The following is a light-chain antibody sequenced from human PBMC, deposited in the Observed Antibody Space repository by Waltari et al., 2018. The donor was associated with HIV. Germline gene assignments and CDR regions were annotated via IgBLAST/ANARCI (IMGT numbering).Light chain of an antibody. CDR2: EAA. J-gene: IGKJ4*01. Sequence: EIVFTQSPAPLSLSPGERATLSSRARRRVSSYLAWYQQKPGQAPRLLIYEAANRAIGVPARFSGSGAGTDVTLSISSLEPEEFAVYYCQQRNNWPPVTFGGGTKVEIK. CDR1: RRVSSY. V-gene: IGKV3-11*01. CDR3: QQRNNWPPVT.